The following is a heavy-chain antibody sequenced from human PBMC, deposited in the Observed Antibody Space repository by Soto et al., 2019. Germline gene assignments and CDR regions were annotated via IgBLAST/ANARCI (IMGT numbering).Heavy chain of an antibody. J-gene: IGHJ4*02. CDR3: ERDLRSGYWFDY. Sequence: PSETLSLTCAVSGYSISSGYYWGWIRQPPGKGLEWIGSIYHSGSTYYNPSLKSRVTISVDTSKNQFSLKLSSVTAADTAVYYCERDLRSGYWFDYWGQGTLVTVSS. D-gene: IGHD3-3*01. V-gene: IGHV4-38-2*02. CDR1: GYSISSGYY. CDR2: IYHSGST.